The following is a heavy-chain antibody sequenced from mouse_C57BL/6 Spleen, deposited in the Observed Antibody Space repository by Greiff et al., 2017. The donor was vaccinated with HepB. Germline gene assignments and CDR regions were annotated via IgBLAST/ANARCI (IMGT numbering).Heavy chain of an antibody. V-gene: IGHV1-64*01. CDR2: IHPNSGST. D-gene: IGHD3-2*02. CDR1: GYTFTSYW. Sequence: QVQLQQPGAELVKPGASVKLSCKASGYTFTSYWMHWVKQRPGQGLEWIGMIHPNSGSTNYNEKFKSKATLTVDKSSSTAYMQLSSLTSEDSAVYYCARSGSSGYFDYWGQSTTLTVSS. CDR3: ARSGSSGYFDY. J-gene: IGHJ2*01.